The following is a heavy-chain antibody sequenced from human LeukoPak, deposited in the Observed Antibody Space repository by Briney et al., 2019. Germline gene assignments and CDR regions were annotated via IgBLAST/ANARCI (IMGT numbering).Heavy chain of an antibody. Sequence: SETLSLTCAVYGGPFSGYYWSWIRQPPGKGLEWIGEINHSGSTNYNPSLKSRVTISVDTSKNQFSLKLSSVTAADTAVYYCARRRRYSSGRGWFDPWGQGTLVTVSS. CDR3: ARRRRYSSGRGWFDP. CDR1: GGPFSGYY. V-gene: IGHV4-34*01. J-gene: IGHJ5*02. D-gene: IGHD6-19*01. CDR2: INHSGST.